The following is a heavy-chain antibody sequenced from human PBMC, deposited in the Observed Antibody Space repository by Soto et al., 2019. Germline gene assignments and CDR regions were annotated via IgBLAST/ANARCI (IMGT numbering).Heavy chain of an antibody. CDR3: AHVLVVVANYGMDV. CDR2: IYWDDDK. D-gene: IGHD2-15*01. Sequence: QITLKESGPTLVKPTQTLTLTCTFSGFSLSTSGVGVGWIRQPPGKALEWLALIYWDDDKRHSPSLTSRLTITKDTSKNRVVLTMTNMDPVDTATYYCAHVLVVVANYGMDVWGQGTTVTVSS. CDR1: GFSLSTSGVG. V-gene: IGHV2-5*02. J-gene: IGHJ6*02.